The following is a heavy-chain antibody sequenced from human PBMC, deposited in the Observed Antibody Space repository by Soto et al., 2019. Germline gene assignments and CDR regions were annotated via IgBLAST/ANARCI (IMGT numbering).Heavy chain of an antibody. CDR1: GFTFSSYS. V-gene: IGHV3-21*01. CDR3: ARTNGAYSNYFEY. CDR2: IGGSSGHI. D-gene: IGHD2-8*01. Sequence: EVQLVESGGGLVKPGGSLRLSCAASGFTFSSYSMVWVRQAPEKGLEWVSSIGGSSGHIYYADSLKGRFTISRDNAKNSLYLQMNSLRVDDTAVYYCARTNGAYSNYFEYWGQGTLVTVSS. J-gene: IGHJ4*02.